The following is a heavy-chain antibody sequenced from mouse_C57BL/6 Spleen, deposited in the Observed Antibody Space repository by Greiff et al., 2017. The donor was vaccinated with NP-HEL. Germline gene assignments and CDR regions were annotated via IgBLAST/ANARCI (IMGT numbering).Heavy chain of an antibody. Sequence: EVQLVESGGDLVKPGGSLKLSCAASGFTFSSYGMSWVRQTPDKRLEWVATISSGGSYTYYPDSVKGRFTISRDNAKNTLYLQMSSLKSEDTAMYYCARHPVLTGYYFDYWGQGTTLTVSS. J-gene: IGHJ2*01. CDR1: GFTFSSYG. CDR2: ISSGGSYT. V-gene: IGHV5-6*01. D-gene: IGHD4-1*01. CDR3: ARHPVLTGYYFDY.